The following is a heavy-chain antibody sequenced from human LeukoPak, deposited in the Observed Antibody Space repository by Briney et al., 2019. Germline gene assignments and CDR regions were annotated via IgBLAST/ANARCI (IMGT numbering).Heavy chain of an antibody. V-gene: IGHV3-23*01. CDR2: ISGSGGDT. CDR1: GFTFSSFD. CDR3: AKDRGSRSPYYFDY. J-gene: IGHJ4*02. D-gene: IGHD1-26*01. Sequence: GGSLRLSCAASGFTFSSFDMSWVRQAPGKGLDWVSGISGSGGDTYYTDSVKGRFTISRDNSKNTLYLQINSLSAEDTAVYYCAKDRGSRSPYYFDYWGQGTLVTVSS.